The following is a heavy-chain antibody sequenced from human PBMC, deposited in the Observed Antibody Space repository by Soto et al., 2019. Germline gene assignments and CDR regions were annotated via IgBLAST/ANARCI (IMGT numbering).Heavy chain of an antibody. CDR2: IYYSGST. CDR1: GGSVSSGSYY. J-gene: IGHJ6*02. CDR3: ARDLLDYADGRNGMDV. V-gene: IGHV4-61*01. Sequence: SETLSLTCTVSGGSVSSGSYYWSWIRQPPGKGLEWIGYIYYSGSTNYNPSLKSRVTISVDTSKNQFSLKLSSVTAADTAVYYCARDLLDYADGRNGMDVWGQGTTVTVSS. D-gene: IGHD3-16*01.